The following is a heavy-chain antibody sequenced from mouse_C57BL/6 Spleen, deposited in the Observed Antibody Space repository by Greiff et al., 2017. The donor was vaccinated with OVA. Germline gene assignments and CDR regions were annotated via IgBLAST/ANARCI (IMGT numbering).Heavy chain of an antibody. Sequence: QVQLQQSDAELVKPGASVKISCKVSGYTFTDHTIHWMKQRPEQGLEWIGYIYPRDGSTKYNEKFKGKATLTSDKSSSTAYMQLNSLTSEDSAVYFCARRTDYYGSRSPFDYWGQGTTLTVSS. CDR2: IYPRDGST. V-gene: IGHV1-78*01. D-gene: IGHD1-1*01. J-gene: IGHJ2*01. CDR3: ARRTDYYGSRSPFDY. CDR1: GYTFTDHT.